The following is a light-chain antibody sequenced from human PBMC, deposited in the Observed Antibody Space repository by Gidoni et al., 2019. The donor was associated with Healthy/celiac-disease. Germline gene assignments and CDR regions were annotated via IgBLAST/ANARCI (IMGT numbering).Light chain of an antibody. J-gene: IGKJ4*01. V-gene: IGKV1-5*03. CDR3: QQYNSGVT. Sequence: DIQMTQSPSTLSASVGDRVTITCRASQSISSWLAWYQQKPGKAPKLLIYKASSLESGVPSRFSGSGSGTEFTLTISSLQPDDFATYYCQQYNSGVTFGGGTKVEIK. CDR1: QSISSW. CDR2: KAS.